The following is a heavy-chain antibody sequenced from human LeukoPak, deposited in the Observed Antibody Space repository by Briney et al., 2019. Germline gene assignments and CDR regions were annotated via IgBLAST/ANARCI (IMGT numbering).Heavy chain of an antibody. CDR1: RYTFTGYY. D-gene: IGHD3-10*01. Sequence: ASVKVSCKASRYTFTGYYMHWVRQAPGLGLEWMGWINPNSGGTNYEKKFQGWVTMTRDTSISTAYMELSRLRSDDTAVYYCARDTGGLLWFGELDENCFDPWGQGTLVTVSS. J-gene: IGHJ5*02. V-gene: IGHV1-2*04. CDR2: INPNSGGT. CDR3: ARDTGGLLWFGELDENCFDP.